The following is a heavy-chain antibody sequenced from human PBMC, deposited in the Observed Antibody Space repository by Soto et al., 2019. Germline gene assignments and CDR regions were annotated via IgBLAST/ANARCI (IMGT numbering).Heavy chain of an antibody. Sequence: GGSLRLSCAASGFTFSSYGMHWVRQAPGKGLEWVTVISYDGSNKYYADSVKGRFTISRDNSKNTLYLQMNSLRAEDTAVYYCAKAGWTTTYYGTDVWGQGTTVTVS. CDR2: ISYDGSNK. J-gene: IGHJ6*02. D-gene: IGHD1-1*01. V-gene: IGHV3-30*18. CDR1: GFTFSSYG. CDR3: AKAGWTTTYYGTDV.